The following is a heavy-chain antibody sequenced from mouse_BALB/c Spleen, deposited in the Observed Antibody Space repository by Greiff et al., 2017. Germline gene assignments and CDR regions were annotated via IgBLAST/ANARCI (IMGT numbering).Heavy chain of an antibody. V-gene: IGHV2-9*02. CDR1: GFSLTSYG. CDR2: IWAGGST. J-gene: IGHJ4*01. D-gene: IGHD2-4*01. Sequence: QVQLKQSGPGLVAPSQSLSITCTVSGFSLTSYGVHWVRQPPGKGLEWLGVIWAGGSTNYNSALMSRLSISKDNSKSQVFLKMNSLQTDDTAMYYCAREGTTMITSYAMDYWGQGTSVTVSS. CDR3: AREGTTMITSYAMDY.